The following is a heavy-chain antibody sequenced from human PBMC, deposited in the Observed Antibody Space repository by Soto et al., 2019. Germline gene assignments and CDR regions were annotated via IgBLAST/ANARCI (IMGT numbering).Heavy chain of an antibody. V-gene: IGHV3-23*01. CDR2: ISGSGGST. D-gene: IGHD6-13*01. J-gene: IGHJ4*02. Sequence: GGSLRLSCAASGFTFSSYAMSWVRQAPGKGLEWVSAISGSGGSTYYADSVKGRFTISRDNSKNTLYLQMNSLRAEDTAVYYCAKDDSSSWYYINDYWGQGTLVTVSS. CDR3: AKDDSSSWYYINDY. CDR1: GFTFSSYA.